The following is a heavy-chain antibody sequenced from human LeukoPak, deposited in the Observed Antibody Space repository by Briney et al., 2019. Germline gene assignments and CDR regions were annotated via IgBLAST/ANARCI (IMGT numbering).Heavy chain of an antibody. CDR1: GVTFSSFG. Sequence: GGSLRLSCAASGVTFSSFGMSWVRQAPGKGLEWVSAISGSGGSTYYADSVKGRFTISRDNAKNSLYLQMNSLRAEDTAVYYCARVRGATLYYYYMDVWGKGTTVTISS. V-gene: IGHV3-23*01. J-gene: IGHJ6*03. CDR3: ARVRGATLYYYYMDV. D-gene: IGHD5-12*01. CDR2: ISGSGGST.